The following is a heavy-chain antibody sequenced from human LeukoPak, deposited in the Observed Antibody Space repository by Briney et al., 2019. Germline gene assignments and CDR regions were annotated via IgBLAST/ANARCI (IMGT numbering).Heavy chain of an antibody. Sequence: SETLSLTCTVSGGSISSYYWSWIRQPPGKGLEWIGYIYYSGSTNYNPSLKSRVTISVDTSKNQFSLKLSSVTAADTAVYYCAGVLGPPDKNWFDPLGQGTLGTGSS. D-gene: IGHD3-3*02. J-gene: IGHJ5*01. CDR3: AGVLGPPDKNWFDP. V-gene: IGHV4-59*01. CDR2: IYYSGST. CDR1: GGSISSYY.